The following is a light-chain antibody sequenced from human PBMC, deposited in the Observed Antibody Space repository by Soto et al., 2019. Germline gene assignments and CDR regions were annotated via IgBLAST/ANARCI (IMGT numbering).Light chain of an antibody. CDR3: QQRSNWPLT. Sequence: DKLMSQSPATLSVSPGERVTLSCRASQNIHNHMSWFLQKPGQTPRLLIYDAIIRAPDVPARFSGSWSGTEFTLTINSLQSEDFAVYYCQQRSNWPLTFGGGTKVDIK. CDR1: QNIHNH. CDR2: DAI. J-gene: IGKJ4*01. V-gene: IGKV3-15*01.